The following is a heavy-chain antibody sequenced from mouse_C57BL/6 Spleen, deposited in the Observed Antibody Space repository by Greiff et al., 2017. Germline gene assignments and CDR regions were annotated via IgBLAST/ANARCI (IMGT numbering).Heavy chain of an antibody. J-gene: IGHJ4*01. CDR3: ARTESYYAMDY. V-gene: IGHV1-61*01. Sequence: VQLQQPGAELVRPGSSVKLSCKASGYTFTSYWMDWVKQRPGQGLEWIGNIYPSDSETHYNQKFKDKATLTVDKSSSTAYMQLSSLTSEDSAVYYCARTESYYAMDYWGQGTSVTVSS. CDR1: GYTFTSYW. CDR2: IYPSDSET.